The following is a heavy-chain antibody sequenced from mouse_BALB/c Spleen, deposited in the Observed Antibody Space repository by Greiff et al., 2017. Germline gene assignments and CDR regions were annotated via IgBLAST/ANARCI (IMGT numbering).Heavy chain of an antibody. J-gene: IGHJ3*01. D-gene: IGHD2-3*01. V-gene: IGHV5-6-5*01. CDR2: ISSGGST. Sequence: EVKLMESGGGLVKPGGSLKLSCAASGFTFSSYAMSWVRQNPEKRLEWVASISSGGSTYYPDSVKGRFTISRDNARNILYLQMSSLRSEDTAMYYCARYDEGIAYWGQGTLVTVSA. CDR1: GFTFSSYA. CDR3: ARYDEGIAY.